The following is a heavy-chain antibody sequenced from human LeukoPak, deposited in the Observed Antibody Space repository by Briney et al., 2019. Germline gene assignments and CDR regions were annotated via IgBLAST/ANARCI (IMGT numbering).Heavy chain of an antibody. D-gene: IGHD4-17*01. CDR1: GHTFSNYA. J-gene: IGHJ4*02. V-gene: IGHV7-4-1*02. CDR3: ARGGDYGDYVFDY. Sequence: ASVKVSCTASGHTFSNYAMNWVRQAPGQGLEWMGWVNTNTGNPTYAQGFTGRFVLSLDTSVSTAYLQISSLKAEDTAVYYCARGGDYGDYVFDYWGQGTLVTVSS. CDR2: VNTNTGNP.